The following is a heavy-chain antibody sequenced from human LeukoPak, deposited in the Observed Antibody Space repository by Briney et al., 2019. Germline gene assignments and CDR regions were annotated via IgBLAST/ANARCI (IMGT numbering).Heavy chain of an antibody. CDR1: GFTFSSYG. CDR3: AKDGLTDYYDSSGYYLTDGGLDY. Sequence: PGGSLRLSCATSGFTFSSYGMHWVRQAPGKGLEWVAFIRYGGSNKYYADSVKGRFTISRDNSKNTLYLQMNSLRAEDTAVYYCAKDGLTDYYDSSGYYLTDGGLDYWGQGTLVTVSS. J-gene: IGHJ4*02. V-gene: IGHV3-30*02. CDR2: IRYGGSNK. D-gene: IGHD3-22*01.